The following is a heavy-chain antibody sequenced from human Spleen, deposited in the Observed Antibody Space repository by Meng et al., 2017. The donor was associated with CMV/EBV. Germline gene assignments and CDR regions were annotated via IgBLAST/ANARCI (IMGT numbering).Heavy chain of an antibody. V-gene: IGHV1-2*06. J-gene: IGHJ5*02. CDR3: ARIQWLDNWFDP. CDR2: INPDSGGA. CDR1: GYTFTGYS. Sequence: QVQLVQSGAEVKKPGAAVKVSCKASGYTFTGYSLHWVRQAPGQGLEWMGRINPDSGGANYAEKFQGRVTMTRDTSISTAYMELRRLRFGDTAVYYCARIQWLDNWFDPWGQGTLVTVSS. D-gene: IGHD6-19*01.